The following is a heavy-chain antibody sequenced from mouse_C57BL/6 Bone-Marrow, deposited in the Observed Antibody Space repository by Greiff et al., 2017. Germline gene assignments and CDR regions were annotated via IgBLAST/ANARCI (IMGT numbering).Heavy chain of an antibody. D-gene: IGHD1-1*01. CDR2: INPNNGGT. CDR3: ASAVYYGSRDWFAY. J-gene: IGHJ3*01. V-gene: IGHV1-26*01. Sequence: EVQLQQSGPELVKPGASVKISCKASGYTFTDYYMNWVKQSHRKSLEWIGDINPNNGGTSYNQKFKGKATLTVDKSSSTAYMELRSLTSEDSAVYYCASAVYYGSRDWFAYWGQGTLVTVSA. CDR1: GYTFTDYY.